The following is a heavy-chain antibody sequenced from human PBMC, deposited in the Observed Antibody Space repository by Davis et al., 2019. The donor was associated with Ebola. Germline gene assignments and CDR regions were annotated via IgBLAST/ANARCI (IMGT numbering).Heavy chain of an antibody. J-gene: IGHJ4*02. CDR3: ARGPSTGNSFSY. V-gene: IGHV3-72*01. CDR2: ARNKANSYAT. Sequence: GGSLRLSCAASGFTFSDHYMDWVRQAPGKGLEWVGRARNKANSYATEYAASVKGRFTISRDDSKNSLYLQMNSLRAEDTAVYYCARGPSTGNSFSYWGQGTLVTVSS. D-gene: IGHD1-14*01. CDR1: GFTFSDHY.